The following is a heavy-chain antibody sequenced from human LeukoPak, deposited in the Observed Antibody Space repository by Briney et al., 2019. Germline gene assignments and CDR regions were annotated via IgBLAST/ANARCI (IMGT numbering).Heavy chain of an antibody. CDR3: AQKGGTDH. V-gene: IGHV3-48*01. J-gene: IGHJ4*02. CDR2: ISSTSGDV. CDR1: GFSFSRFG. Sequence: PGGSLRLPCVASGFSFSRFGMNWVRQAPGKALEWVSHISSTSGDVYYADSVKGRFTISRDNAKNSLYLQMDSLRVEDTAIYYCAQKGGTDHWGRGTLVTVSS. D-gene: IGHD2-15*01.